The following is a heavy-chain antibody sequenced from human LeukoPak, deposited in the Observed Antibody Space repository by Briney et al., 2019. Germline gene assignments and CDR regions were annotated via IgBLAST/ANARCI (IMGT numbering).Heavy chain of an antibody. D-gene: IGHD5-24*01. CDR2: IYYSGST. CDR1: GGSISSGGYY. V-gene: IGHV4-31*03. Sequence: SETLSLTCTVSGGSISSGGYYWSWIRQHPGKGLEWIGYIYYSGSTYYNPSLQSRVVMSVDTSNNQFSLKLNSVTAADTAVYYCARREGRDGCHFDYWGQGTLVTVSS. CDR3: ARREGRDGCHFDY. J-gene: IGHJ4*02.